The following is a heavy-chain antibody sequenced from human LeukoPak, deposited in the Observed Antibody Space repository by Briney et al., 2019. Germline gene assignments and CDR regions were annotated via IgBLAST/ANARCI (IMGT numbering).Heavy chain of an antibody. V-gene: IGHV4-39*07. D-gene: IGHD5-12*01. CDR3: ARADPPDVDIVATISPFFFDY. J-gene: IGHJ4*02. CDR2: IYYSGST. Sequence: PSETLSLTCTVSGGSISSSSYYWGWSRQPPGKGLEWIGSIYYSGSTYYNPSLKSRVTISVDTSKNQFSLKLSSVTAADTAVYYCARADPPDVDIVATISPFFFDYWGQGTLVTVSS. CDR1: GGSISSSSYY.